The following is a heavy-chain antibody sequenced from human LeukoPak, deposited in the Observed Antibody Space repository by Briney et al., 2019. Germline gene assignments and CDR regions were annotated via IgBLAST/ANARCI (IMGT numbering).Heavy chain of an antibody. J-gene: IGHJ4*02. V-gene: IGHV1-2*02. CDR2: VNPTSGVT. CDR3: VKGGYCTGGRCYGEYY. D-gene: IGHD2-15*01. CDR1: GYNFPDFY. Sequence: ASVKVSRKASGYNFPDFYMQWVLQAPGQGLEWMGWVNPTSGVTDYAQRFQGRVTMTRDASITTAYMDLTSPTPDDTAIYFCVKGGYCTGGRCYGEYYWGQGTQVTVSS.